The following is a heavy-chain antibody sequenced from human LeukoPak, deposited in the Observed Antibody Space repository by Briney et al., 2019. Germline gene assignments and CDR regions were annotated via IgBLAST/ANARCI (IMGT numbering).Heavy chain of an antibody. J-gene: IGHJ3*02. CDR2: IYYSGST. CDR3: ARDDFDYNDLVSVIHI. Sequence: SKTLSLTCTVSGDSISSSNYYWGWIRQPPGKGLEWIASIYYSGSTNYNPSLKSRVTISVDTSKNQFSLRLSSVTAADTAVYYCARDDFDYNDLVSVIHIWGQGTMVTVSS. D-gene: IGHD3-3*01. CDR1: GDSISSSNYY. V-gene: IGHV4-39*07.